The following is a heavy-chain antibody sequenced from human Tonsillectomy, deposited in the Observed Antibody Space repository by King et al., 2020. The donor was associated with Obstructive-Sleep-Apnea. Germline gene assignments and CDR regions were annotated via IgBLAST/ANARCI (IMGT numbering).Heavy chain of an antibody. Sequence: LQLQESGPGLVKPSETLSLICTVSGGSISGFHWSWVRQPPGKGLEWIGYIFYSGSTKYNPSFKSRVTMSVDKSKNQFSLKLTSVTAADTVVYYCARDRVSYGGKEDYYYYGMDVWGQGTTVTVSS. D-gene: IGHD4-23*01. CDR1: GGSISGFH. CDR2: IFYSGST. CDR3: ARDRVSYGGKEDYYYYGMDV. J-gene: IGHJ6*02. V-gene: IGHV4-59*01.